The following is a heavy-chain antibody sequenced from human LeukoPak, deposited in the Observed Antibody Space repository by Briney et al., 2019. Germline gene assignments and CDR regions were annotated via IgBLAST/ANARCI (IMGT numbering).Heavy chain of an antibody. J-gene: IGHJ3*02. Sequence: SETLSLTCTVSGGSISSYYWTWIRQPPGKGLEWIGYIYYSGSTNYNPSLKSRVTISVDTSKNQFSLKLRSVTAADTAVYYCAREDAQEGTNAFDIWGQGTLVTVSS. CDR2: IYYSGST. V-gene: IGHV4-59*01. CDR1: GGSISSYY. CDR3: AREDAQEGTNAFDI. D-gene: IGHD2-2*01.